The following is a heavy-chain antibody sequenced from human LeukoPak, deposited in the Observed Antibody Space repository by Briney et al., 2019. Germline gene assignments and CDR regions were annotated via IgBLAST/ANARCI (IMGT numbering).Heavy chain of an antibody. Sequence: SETLSLTCTLSGGSYSFDFWSWIRQSPGKGLEWIGYLYDRGSTDYHPSLKSRVTISVDMSKNQLSLKLKSVTAADTAIYYCARGSGGYYPIEWGQGALVTVSS. CDR1: GGSYSFDF. V-gene: IGHV4-59*01. CDR2: LYDRGST. J-gene: IGHJ4*02. D-gene: IGHD3-22*01. CDR3: ARGSGGYYPIE.